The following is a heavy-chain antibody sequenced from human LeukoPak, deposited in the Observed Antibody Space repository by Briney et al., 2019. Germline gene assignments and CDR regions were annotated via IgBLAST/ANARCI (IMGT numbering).Heavy chain of an antibody. CDR2: INHSGST. Sequence: SETLSLTCAVYGGSFSGYYWSWIRQPPGKGLEWIGEINHSGSTNYNPSLKSRVTISVDTSKNRFSLKLSSVTAADTAVYYCARGDYGDYGDYWGQGILVTVSS. V-gene: IGHV4-34*01. J-gene: IGHJ4*02. CDR3: ARGDYGDYGDY. CDR1: GGSFSGYY. D-gene: IGHD4-17*01.